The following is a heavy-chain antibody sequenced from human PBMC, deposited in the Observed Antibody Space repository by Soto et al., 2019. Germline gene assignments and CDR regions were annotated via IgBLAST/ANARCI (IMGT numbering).Heavy chain of an antibody. CDR3: AGSTYYYDSSPPHY. CDR2: ISYDGSNK. D-gene: IGHD3-22*01. CDR1: GFTFSSYA. V-gene: IGHV3-30-3*01. Sequence: GGSLRLSCAASGFTFSSYAMHWVRQAPGKGLEWVAVISYDGSNKYYADSVKGRFTISRDNSKNTLYLQMNSLRAEDTAVYYCAGSTYYYDSSPPHYWGQGTRVTVSS. J-gene: IGHJ4*02.